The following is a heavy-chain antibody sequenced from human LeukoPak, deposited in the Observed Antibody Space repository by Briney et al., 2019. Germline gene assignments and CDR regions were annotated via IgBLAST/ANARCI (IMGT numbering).Heavy chain of an antibody. CDR3: ARLGGYYYYHMDV. CDR2: IYPGDSDT. CDR1: GYTFTSYW. V-gene: IGHV5-51*01. J-gene: IGHJ6*03. Sequence: GGSLKISCKGSGYTFTSYWIGWVRQMPGRGLEWMGIIYPGDSDTRYSPSFQGQVTISADKSISTAYLQWSSLKASDTAMYYCARLGGYYYYHMDVWGKGTTVTVSS. D-gene: IGHD3-16*01.